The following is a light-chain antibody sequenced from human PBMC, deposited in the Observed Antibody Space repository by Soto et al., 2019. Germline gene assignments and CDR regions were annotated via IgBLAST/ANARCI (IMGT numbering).Light chain of an antibody. V-gene: IGLV2-11*01. J-gene: IGLJ2*01. CDR2: GVS. CDR3: CSYAGSSTFVV. Sequence: QSALIQPRSVSGSPGQSVTISCTGTSSDVGGYHYVSWYQQHPDKAPKLMIYGVSKRPSGVPDRFSGSKSGNTASLTISGLQAEDEADYYCCSYAGSSTFVVFGVGTKLTVL. CDR1: SSDVGGYHY.